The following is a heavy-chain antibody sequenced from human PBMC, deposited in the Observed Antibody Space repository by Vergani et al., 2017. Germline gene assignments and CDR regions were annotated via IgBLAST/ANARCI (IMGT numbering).Heavy chain of an antibody. D-gene: IGHD1-14*01. CDR1: GFTFSNYA. V-gene: IGHV3-23*01. Sequence: EVQLLESGGGLVQPGGSLRLSCAASGFTFSNYAMSWVRQALGKGLEWVSTISGSGVSTYYADTVKGRFTISSDNSKNTLNLQMNSLRAEDTAVYYCARDLRLLYNRFDPWGQGTLVTVSS. CDR2: ISGSGVST. CDR3: ARDLRLLYNRFDP. J-gene: IGHJ5*02.